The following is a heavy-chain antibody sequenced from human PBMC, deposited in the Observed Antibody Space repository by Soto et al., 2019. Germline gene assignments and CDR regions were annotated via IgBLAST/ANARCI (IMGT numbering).Heavy chain of an antibody. CDR3: AEVRLPPRAFDI. CDR2: ISSSSSFK. CDR1: GFTFSSYS. J-gene: IGHJ3*02. D-gene: IGHD4-17*01. Sequence: KTGGSLRLSCAASGFTFSSYSMNWVRQAPGKGLEWVSCISSSSSFKYYADSVKGRFTISRDNAKNSLYLQMNSLRGEDTAVYYCAEVRLPPRAFDIWGQGTMVTVSS. V-gene: IGHV3-21*01.